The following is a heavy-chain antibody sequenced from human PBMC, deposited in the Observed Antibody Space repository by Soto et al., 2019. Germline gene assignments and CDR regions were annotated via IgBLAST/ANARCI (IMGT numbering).Heavy chain of an antibody. Sequence: QVQLVESGGGVVQPGRSLRLSCAASGFTFSSYAMHWVRQAPGKGLEWVAVISYDGSNKYYADSVKGRFTISRDNSKNTVYLQMNSLRAEDTAVYYCAREPYTAMVNSYGMDVWGQGTTVTVSS. CDR1: GFTFSSYA. V-gene: IGHV3-30-3*01. J-gene: IGHJ6*02. CDR2: ISYDGSNK. D-gene: IGHD5-18*01. CDR3: AREPYTAMVNSYGMDV.